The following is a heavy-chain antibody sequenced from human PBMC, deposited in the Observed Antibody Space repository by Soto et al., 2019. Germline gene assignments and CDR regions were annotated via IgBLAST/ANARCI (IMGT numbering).Heavy chain of an antibody. CDR2: IYYSGST. CDR3: ARQSSGWYGNDY. Sequence: QLQLQESGPGLVKPSETLSLTCTVSGGSISSSSYYWGWIRQPPGKGLEWIGSIYYSGSTYYNPSLKSRVTLSVDTSTNQVSLKLSSVTAADTAVYYCARQSSGWYGNDYWGQGTLVTVSS. CDR1: GGSISSSSYY. J-gene: IGHJ4*02. V-gene: IGHV4-39*01. D-gene: IGHD6-19*01.